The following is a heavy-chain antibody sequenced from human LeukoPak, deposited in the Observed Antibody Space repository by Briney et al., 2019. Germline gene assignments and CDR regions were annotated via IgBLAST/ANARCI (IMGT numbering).Heavy chain of an antibody. Sequence: ASVKVSCKASGYAFTGYYMHWVRQAPGQGLEWMGWINPNSGGTNYAQKFQGRVTMTRDTSISTAYMELSRLRSDDTAVYYCARGAGHGNWFDPWGQGTLVTVSS. V-gene: IGHV1-2*02. D-gene: IGHD3-10*01. CDR1: GYAFTGYY. CDR3: ARGAGHGNWFDP. J-gene: IGHJ5*02. CDR2: INPNSGGT.